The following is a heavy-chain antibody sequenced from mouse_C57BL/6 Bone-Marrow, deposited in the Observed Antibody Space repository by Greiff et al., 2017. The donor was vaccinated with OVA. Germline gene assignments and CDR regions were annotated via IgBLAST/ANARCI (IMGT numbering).Heavy chain of an antibody. CDR2: IRLKSDNYAT. V-gene: IGHV6-3*01. J-gene: IGHJ3*01. CDR1: GFTFSNYW. D-gene: IGHD2-5*01. Sequence: EVKLEESGGGLVQPGGSMKLSCVASGFTFSNYWMNWVRQSPEKGLEWVAQIRLKSDNYATHYAESVKGRFTISRDDSKSSVYLQMNNLRAEDTGIYYCTRGYSNYRFAYWGQGTLVTVSA. CDR3: TRGYSNYRFAY.